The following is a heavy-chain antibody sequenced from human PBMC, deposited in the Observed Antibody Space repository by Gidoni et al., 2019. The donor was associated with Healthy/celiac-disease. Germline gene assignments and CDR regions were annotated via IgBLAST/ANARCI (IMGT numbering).Heavy chain of an antibody. CDR2: ISGSGGST. CDR1: GFTFSSSA. V-gene: IGHV3-23*01. D-gene: IGHD3-22*01. J-gene: IGHJ5*02. CDR3: AKELISSGYYYPNWFDP. Sequence: EVQLLESGGGLVQPGGSLRLSCAASGFTFSSSAMSWVRQAPGKGLEWVSAISGSGGSTYYADSVKGRFTISRDNSKNTLYLQMNSLRAEDTAVYYCAKELISSGYYYPNWFDPWGQGTLVTVSS.